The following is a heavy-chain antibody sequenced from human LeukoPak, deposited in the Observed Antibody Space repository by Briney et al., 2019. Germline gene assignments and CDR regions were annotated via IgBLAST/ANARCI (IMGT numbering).Heavy chain of an antibody. CDR3: AQPRAVGVNAFFDY. Sequence: QTGGSLRLSCAASGFTFSSYPMRWVRQAPGKGLEWVSSVSGSGGSTYYADSVKGRFTISSDNSKNTLYLQMNSLRAEDTAVYDCAQPRAVGVNAFFDYWGQGTLVTVSS. CDR1: GFTFSSYP. V-gene: IGHV3-23*01. CDR2: VSGSGGST. J-gene: IGHJ4*02.